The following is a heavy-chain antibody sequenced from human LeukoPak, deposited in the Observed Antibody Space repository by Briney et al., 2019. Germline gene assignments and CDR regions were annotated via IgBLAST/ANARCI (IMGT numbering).Heavy chain of an antibody. D-gene: IGHD5-12*01. CDR1: GYTFTGYY. CDR2: INPNSGGT. Sequence: RASVKLSCKASGYTFTGYYMHWVRQAPGQGLEWMGWINPNSGGTNYAQKFQGRVTMTRDTSISTAYMEPSRLRSDDTAVYYCAREGKYSGYDPIDYWGQGTLVTVSS. J-gene: IGHJ4*02. V-gene: IGHV1-2*02. CDR3: AREGKYSGYDPIDY.